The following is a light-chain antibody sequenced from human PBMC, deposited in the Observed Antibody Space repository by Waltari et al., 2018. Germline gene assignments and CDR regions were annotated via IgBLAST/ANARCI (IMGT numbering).Light chain of an antibody. CDR2: AAS. Sequence: DIQMTQSPSSLSASVGDRVTITCRASQSTRRYLNWYQQKPGKAPTLLIYAASSLQTGVPSRFSGSGSGTDFTLTISSLQPEDFATYYCQQSSSVPFNFCPGTKVDIK. J-gene: IGKJ3*01. V-gene: IGKV1-39*01. CDR3: QQSSSVPFN. CDR1: QSTRRY.